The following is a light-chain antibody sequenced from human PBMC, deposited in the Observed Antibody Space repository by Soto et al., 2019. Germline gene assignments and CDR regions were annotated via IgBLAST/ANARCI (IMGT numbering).Light chain of an antibody. CDR3: CSYAGRYTYV. J-gene: IGLJ1*01. CDR2: DVN. CDR1: SSDVGGYNR. Sequence: QSVLTQPHSVSGSPGQSVTISCTGTSSDVGGYNRVSWYQQHPGKAPKLMLYDVNKRPSGVPDRFSRSKSGNTASLTISGLQSEDEADYYCCSYAGRYTYVFETGNKVTVL. V-gene: IGLV2-11*01.